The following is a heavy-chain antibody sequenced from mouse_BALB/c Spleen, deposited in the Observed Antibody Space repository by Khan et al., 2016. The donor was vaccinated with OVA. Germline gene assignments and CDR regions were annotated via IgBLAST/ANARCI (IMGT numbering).Heavy chain of an antibody. V-gene: IGHV1-52*01. CDR2: INPSDSES. CDR1: GYTFTSYW. Sequence: QVQLQQPGAELVRPGASVKLSCKASGYTFTSYWMNWVRQRPREGLEWIGKINPSDSESHYNQLFKDKATLTVDKSSGSAYMQRSSLTYEASADYYCARRAKYGYDPCLFADSGQGSLVTVSA. D-gene: IGHD2-2*01. CDR3: ARRAKYGYDPCLFAD. J-gene: IGHJ3*01.